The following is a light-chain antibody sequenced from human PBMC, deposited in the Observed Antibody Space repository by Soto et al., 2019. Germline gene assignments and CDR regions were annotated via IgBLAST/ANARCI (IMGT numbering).Light chain of an antibody. CDR3: QVWDRSSDHVI. CDR1: NIGSKS. Sequence: SYELTQPPSMSVAPGKTARITCGGNNIGSKSVYWFQQKSGQAPVLVIYYDTGRPSGIPERFSGSNFGDTATLTISRVAVGDEADYYCQVWDRSSDHVIFGGGTKLTVL. V-gene: IGLV3-21*04. J-gene: IGLJ2*01. CDR2: YDT.